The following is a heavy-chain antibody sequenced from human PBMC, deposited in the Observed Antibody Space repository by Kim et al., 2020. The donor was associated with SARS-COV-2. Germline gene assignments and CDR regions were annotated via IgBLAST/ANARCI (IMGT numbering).Heavy chain of an antibody. J-gene: IGHJ3*02. CDR1: GGTFSSYA. D-gene: IGHD4-17*01. V-gene: IGHV1-69*13. Sequence: SVKVSCKASGGTFSSYAISWVRQAPGQGLEWMGGIIPIFGTANYAQKFQGRVTITADESTSTAYMELSSLRSEDTAVYYCARDRPTVTIKPSAFDIWGQGTMVTVSS. CDR2: IIPIFGTA. CDR3: ARDRPTVTIKPSAFDI.